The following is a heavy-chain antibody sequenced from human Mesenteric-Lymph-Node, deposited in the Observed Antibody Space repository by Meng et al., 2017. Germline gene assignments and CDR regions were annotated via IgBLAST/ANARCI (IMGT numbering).Heavy chain of an antibody. Sequence: GESLKISCAASGFTFSNTWMTWVRQAPGKGLEWVGCIKSNAYGGTTDYAAPVKGRFIISRDDSKSTVNLQMNSLKTEDTAVYHCTTAVSGSYTYWGQGVQVNGAS. D-gene: IGHD1-26*01. V-gene: IGHV3-15*01. J-gene: IGHJ4*02. CDR2: IKSNAYGGTT. CDR1: GFTFSNTW. CDR3: TTAVSGSYTY.